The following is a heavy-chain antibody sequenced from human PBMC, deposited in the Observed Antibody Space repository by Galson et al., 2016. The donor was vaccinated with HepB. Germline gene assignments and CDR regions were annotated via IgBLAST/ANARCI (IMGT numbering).Heavy chain of an antibody. Sequence: SVKVSCKASGSTFSNSAVQWVRQARGQRLEWIGWIVVGTGYTDYAQQFQERVTITRDMSTSTSHMDLGSLTSEDTAVYYCAASGSVLLWFGEGTQLDYWGQGTLVTVSS. CDR1: GSTFSNSA. CDR2: IVVGTGYT. J-gene: IGHJ4*02. D-gene: IGHD3-10*01. CDR3: AASGSVLLWFGEGTQLDY. V-gene: IGHV1-58*01.